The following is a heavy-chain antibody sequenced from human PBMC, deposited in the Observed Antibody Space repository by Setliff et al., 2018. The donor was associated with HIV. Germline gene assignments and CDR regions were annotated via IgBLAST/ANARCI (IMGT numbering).Heavy chain of an antibody. J-gene: IGHJ2*01. CDR1: GFIFSSHH. Sequence: GGSLRLSCTASGFIFSSHHMNWVRQAPGKGLEWISYVSSTNEITYADSVKGRFTISRDNAKKSLYLQMNSLRAEDTAVYYCTRSMNYDTSGWSFDAFDIWGRGTLVTVSS. CDR3: TRSMNYDTSGWSFDAFDI. V-gene: IGHV3-48*01. CDR2: VSSTNEIT. D-gene: IGHD3-22*01.